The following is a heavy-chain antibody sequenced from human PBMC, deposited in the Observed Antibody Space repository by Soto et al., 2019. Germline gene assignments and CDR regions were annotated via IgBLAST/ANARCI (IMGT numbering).Heavy chain of an antibody. J-gene: IGHJ2*01. CDR1: GGTFSRYT. CDR2: IIPILGIA. V-gene: IGHV1-69*02. Sequence: QVQLVQSGADVKKPGSSVKVSCKASGGTFSRYTISWVRQAPGQGLEWMGRIIPILGIANYAQKFQGRVTITADKSTSTAYMELSSLRSEDTAVYYCARGSSGDHGYFDLWGRGTLVTVSS. CDR3: ARGSSGDHGYFDL. D-gene: IGHD3-22*01.